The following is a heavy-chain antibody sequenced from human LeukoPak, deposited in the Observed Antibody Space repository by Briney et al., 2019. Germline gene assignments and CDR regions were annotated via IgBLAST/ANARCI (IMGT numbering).Heavy chain of an antibody. J-gene: IGHJ4*02. D-gene: IGHD5-24*01. Sequence: PGGSLRLSCAASGFTFSSYEMNWVSQAPGKGLEWVSYISSSGSTIYYADSVKGRFTISRDNAKNSLYLQMNSLRAEDTAVYYCARKMATNGDYWGQGTLVTVSS. CDR1: GFTFSSYE. V-gene: IGHV3-48*03. CDR2: ISSSGSTI. CDR3: ARKMATNGDY.